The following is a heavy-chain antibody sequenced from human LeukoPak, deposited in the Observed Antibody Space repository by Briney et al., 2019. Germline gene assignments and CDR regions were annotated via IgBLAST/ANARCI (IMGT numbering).Heavy chain of an antibody. Sequence: SETLSLTCAVSGGSISSSNWWSWVRQPPGKGLEWIGEIYHSGSTNYNPSLKSRVTISVDKSKNQFSLKLSSVTAADTAFYYCATATRGYNYGYDYWGQGTLVTVSA. V-gene: IGHV4-4*02. D-gene: IGHD5-18*01. J-gene: IGHJ4*02. CDR3: ATATRGYNYGYDY. CDR2: IYHSGST. CDR1: GGSISSSNW.